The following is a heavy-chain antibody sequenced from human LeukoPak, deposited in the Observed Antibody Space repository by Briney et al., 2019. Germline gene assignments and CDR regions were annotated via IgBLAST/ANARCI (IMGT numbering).Heavy chain of an antibody. CDR2: ISAYNGNT. Sequence: ASVKVSCKASGYTFTSYGISWVRQAPGQGLEWMGWISAYNGNTNYAQKLQGRVTMTRNTSISTAYMELSSLRSEDTAVYYCAREGPPVDYWGQGTLVTVSS. V-gene: IGHV1-18*01. J-gene: IGHJ4*02. CDR3: AREGPPVDY. CDR1: GYTFTSYG.